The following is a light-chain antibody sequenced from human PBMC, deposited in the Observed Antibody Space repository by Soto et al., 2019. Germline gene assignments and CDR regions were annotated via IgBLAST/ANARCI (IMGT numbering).Light chain of an antibody. CDR2: DDD. CDR3: HSYDSSLSAVI. CDR1: NSNIGTGYD. J-gene: IGLJ2*01. V-gene: IGLV1-40*01. Sequence: QSVLTQPPSVSGAPGQRVTISCTGSNSNIGTGYDVHWYQQLPGSAPKLLIYDDDNRPSGVPDRFSASKSGASASLVITGLQAEDEADYYCHSYDSSLSAVIFGGGTKLTVL.